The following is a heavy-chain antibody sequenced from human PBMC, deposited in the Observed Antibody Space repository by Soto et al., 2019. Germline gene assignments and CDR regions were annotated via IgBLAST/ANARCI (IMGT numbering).Heavy chain of an antibody. J-gene: IGHJ4*02. CDR2: ISSSGSTI. CDR1: GFTFSDLY. V-gene: IGHV3-11*01. D-gene: IGHD1-7*01. CDR3: ARMGSELELRVY. Sequence: AGRSLRLSCAASGFTFSDLYMSWIRQAPGKGLEWVSYISSSGSTIYYADSVKGRFTISRDNAKNSLYLQMNSLRAEDTAVYDGARMGSELELRVYWGQGTLVTVSS.